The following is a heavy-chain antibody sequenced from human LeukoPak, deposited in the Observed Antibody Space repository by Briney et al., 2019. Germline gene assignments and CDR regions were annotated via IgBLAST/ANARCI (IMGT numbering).Heavy chain of an antibody. J-gene: IGHJ3*02. CDR3: TRWHYDILTGYNGYDAFDI. D-gene: IGHD3-9*01. CDR2: MNPNSGNT. Sequence: ASVKVSCKASGYTFTTYDINWVRQATGQGLEWMGWMNPNSGNTGSAQKFQGGVTMTRNTYISTAYMELSGLRSEDTAVYYCTRWHYDILTGYNGYDAFDIWGQGTMVTVSS. CDR1: GYTFTTYD. V-gene: IGHV1-8*01.